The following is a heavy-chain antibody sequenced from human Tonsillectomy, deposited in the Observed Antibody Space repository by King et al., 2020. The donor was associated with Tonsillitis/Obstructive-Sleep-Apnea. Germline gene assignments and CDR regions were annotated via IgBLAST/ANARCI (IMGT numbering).Heavy chain of an antibody. D-gene: IGHD3-16*02. J-gene: IGHJ4*02. CDR2: IKQDGSEK. Sequence: VQLVESGGGLVQPGGSLRLSCAASGFTFSSYWMSWVRQAPGKGLEWVANIKQDGSEKYYVDSVKGRFTISRDNAKNSLYLQMNSLKAEDTALYYCARDLLHLGELSSLPKYWGQGTLVTVSS. CDR3: ARDLLHLGELSSLPKY. V-gene: IGHV3-7*04. CDR1: GFTFSSYW.